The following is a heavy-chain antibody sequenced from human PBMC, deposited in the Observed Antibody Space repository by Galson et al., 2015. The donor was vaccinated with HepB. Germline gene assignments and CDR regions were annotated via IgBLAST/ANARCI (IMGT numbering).Heavy chain of an antibody. CDR2: ISGSGGST. J-gene: IGHJ4*02. CDR3: AKDLVGKIAVVILETIFDY. D-gene: IGHD3-22*01. Sequence: SLRLSCAASGFTFSSYAMSWVRQAPGKGLEWVSAISGSGGSTYYADSVKGRFTISRDNSKNTLYLQMNSLRAEDTAVYYCAKDLVGKIAVVILETIFDYWGQGTLVTVSS. CDR1: GFTFSSYA. V-gene: IGHV3-23*01.